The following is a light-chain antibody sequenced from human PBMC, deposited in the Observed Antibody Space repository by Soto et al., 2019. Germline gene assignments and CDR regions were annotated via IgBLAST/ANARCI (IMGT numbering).Light chain of an antibody. CDR2: DAY. V-gene: IGKV3-11*01. Sequence: EVVLTQSPVTLSLSPGERATLSCRASQSFRGLLAWYQQKPGQAPRLLISDAYNRATGIPPRFSVIGSGTDFTLTISSLAPEDSAVYYCQQRHMWHITFGQEARPEIK. CDR1: QSFRGL. J-gene: IGKJ5*01. CDR3: QQRHMWHIT.